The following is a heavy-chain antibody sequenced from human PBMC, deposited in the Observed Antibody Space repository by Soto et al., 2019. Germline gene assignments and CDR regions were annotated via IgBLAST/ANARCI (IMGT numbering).Heavy chain of an antibody. V-gene: IGHV4-34*01. CDR1: GGSFSGYY. CDR3: ARMARQQLVYYGMDV. J-gene: IGHJ6*02. Sequence: ETLSLTCAVYGGSFSGYYWSWIRQPPGKGLEWIGEINHSGSTNYNPSLKSRVTISVDTSKNQFSLKLSSVTAADTAVYYCARMARQQLVYYGMDVWGQGTTVTV. D-gene: IGHD6-13*01. CDR2: INHSGST.